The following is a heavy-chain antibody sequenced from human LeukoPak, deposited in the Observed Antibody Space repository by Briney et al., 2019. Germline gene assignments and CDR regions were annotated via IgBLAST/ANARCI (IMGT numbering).Heavy chain of an antibody. CDR2: ITGSGAST. J-gene: IGHJ4*02. CDR1: GFTFGSHS. Sequence: TGGSLRLACAVSGFTFGSHSMTWVRQAPGKGLEWVSTITGSGASTYYADPVKGRFTISRDNSKNTLYLQMNGLRAEDTAVYYCVRPHDYWGQGTLLTVSS. V-gene: IGHV3-23*01. CDR3: VRPHDY.